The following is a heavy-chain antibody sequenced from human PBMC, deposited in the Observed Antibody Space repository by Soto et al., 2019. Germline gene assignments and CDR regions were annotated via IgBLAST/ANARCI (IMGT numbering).Heavy chain of an antibody. V-gene: IGHV1-2*04. D-gene: IGHD3-10*01. CDR2: TNPQSGDS. J-gene: IGHJ4*02. CDR1: GYTFSDYY. CDR3: ARAPHYYGSGIYYPPFEY. Sequence: ASVKVSCKASGYTFSDYYIHWVRQAPEQGFEWMGWTNPQSGDSKYAQHFQGWVTMTRDTSISTAYMELSRLKSDDTAVYYCARAPHYYGSGIYYPPFEYWGQGTLVTVSS.